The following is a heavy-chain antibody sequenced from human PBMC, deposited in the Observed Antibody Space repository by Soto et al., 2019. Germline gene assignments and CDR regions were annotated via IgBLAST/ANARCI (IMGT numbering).Heavy chain of an antibody. CDR3: VKLTRVTDERAPLDY. CDR1: GFTFSSYA. J-gene: IGHJ4*02. Sequence: EVQLLESGGGLVQPGGSLRLSCAASGFTFSSYAMSWVRQAPGKGLEWVSAISGSGGSTYYADSVKGRFTISRDNSKNTLYLQMNSLRAEDTAVYYCVKLTRVTDERAPLDYWGQGTLVTVSS. CDR2: ISGSGGST. V-gene: IGHV3-23*01. D-gene: IGHD3-10*01.